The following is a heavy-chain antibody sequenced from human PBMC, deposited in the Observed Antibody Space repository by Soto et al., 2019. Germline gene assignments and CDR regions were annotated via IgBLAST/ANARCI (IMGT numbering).Heavy chain of an antibody. CDR3: AKDEVGAVYYYYYGMDV. Sequence: EVQLLESGGGLVQPGGSLRLSCAASGFTFSSYAMSWVRQAPGKGLEWVSAISGSGGSTYYADSVKGRFTISRDNSKNTQYLQINSLRAEDTAVYYCAKDEVGAVYYYYYGMDVWGQGTTVTVSS. D-gene: IGHD1-26*01. J-gene: IGHJ6*02. V-gene: IGHV3-23*01. CDR2: ISGSGGST. CDR1: GFTFSSYA.